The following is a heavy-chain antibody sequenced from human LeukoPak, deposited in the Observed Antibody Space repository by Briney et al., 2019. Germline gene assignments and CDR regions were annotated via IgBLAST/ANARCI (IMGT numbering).Heavy chain of an antibody. CDR1: GGAISSSSYY. CDR3: ARGGGQSGFDY. V-gene: IGHV4-30-4*08. D-gene: IGHD3-10*01. Sequence: SETLSLTCSVSGGAISSSSYYWGWIRQPPGKGLEWIGYIYYSGSTYYNPSLKSRVTISVDTSKNQFSLKLSSVTAADTAVYYCARGGGQSGFDYWGQGTLVTVSS. J-gene: IGHJ4*02. CDR2: IYYSGST.